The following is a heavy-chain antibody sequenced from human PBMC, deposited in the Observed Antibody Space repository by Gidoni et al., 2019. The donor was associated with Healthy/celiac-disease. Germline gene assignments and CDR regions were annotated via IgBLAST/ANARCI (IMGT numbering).Heavy chain of an antibody. CDR3: ARDRRAVDGSVKCYYFDY. D-gene: IGHD6-19*01. J-gene: IGHJ4*02. V-gene: IGHV3-11*01. Sequence: QVLLVEPGGGFVKPGGSMRSPCAASGFTFSDFYMSWMRQAPGKGRECVSCMSSSDTTICYADYVKELFTISKDNAKNSLYLQMNGLRTKDTAVYYGARDRRAVDGSVKCYYFDYWGQGTLVTVSS. CDR1: GFTFSDFY. CDR2: MSSSDTTI.